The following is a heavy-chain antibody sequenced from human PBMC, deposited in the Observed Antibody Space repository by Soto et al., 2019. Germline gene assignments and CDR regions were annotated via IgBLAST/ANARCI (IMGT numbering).Heavy chain of an antibody. CDR3: ARGLLRFLEPTTGSQIYYYYMDV. CDR1: GFTFSTHD. D-gene: IGHD3-3*01. J-gene: IGHJ6*03. Sequence: WGSLRLSCAASGFTFSTHDMSWVRQAPGKGLEWVSTMYSSGGTYYAESVKGRVTISRDNSKNTLYLQMNRLRAEDTAVYYCARGLLRFLEPTTGSQIYYYYMDVWGNGTTVTVSS. V-gene: IGHV3-23*01. CDR2: MYSSGGT.